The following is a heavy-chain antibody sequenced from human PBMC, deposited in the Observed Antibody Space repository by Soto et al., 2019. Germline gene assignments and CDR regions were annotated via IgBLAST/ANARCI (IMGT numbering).Heavy chain of an antibody. V-gene: IGHV3-30*18. Sequence: GGSLRLSCASSGFTFSSYGMHWVRQAPGKGLEWVAVISYDGSNKYYADSVKGRFTISRYNSKNTLYLQMNSLRAEDTAVYYCAKDPPLRYFDWSYFDYWGQGTLVTVSS. D-gene: IGHD3-9*01. CDR3: AKDPPLRYFDWSYFDY. J-gene: IGHJ4*02. CDR1: GFTFSSYG. CDR2: ISYDGSNK.